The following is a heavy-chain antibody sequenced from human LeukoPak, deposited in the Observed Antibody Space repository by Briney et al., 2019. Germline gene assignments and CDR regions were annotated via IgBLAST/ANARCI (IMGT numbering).Heavy chain of an antibody. CDR2: IYISGST. J-gene: IGHJ4*02. Sequence: SETLSLTCTVSGGSINSHYWSWIRQPAGRGLEWSGRIYISGSTNYNSSLQSRVTMSVDTSKNQFSLRLSSVTAADTAVYYCARALNPLPGTYYFDYWGQGTLVTVSS. CDR1: GGSINSHY. V-gene: IGHV4-4*07. CDR3: ARALNPLPGTYYFDY. D-gene: IGHD2-15*01.